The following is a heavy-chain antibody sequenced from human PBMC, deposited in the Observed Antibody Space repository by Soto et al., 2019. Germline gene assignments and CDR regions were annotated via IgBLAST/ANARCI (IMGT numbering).Heavy chain of an antibody. CDR1: GGSISSYY. CDR2: IYYSGST. CDR3: ARVRGYSYGYGLFDY. Sequence: PSEALSLTCTVSGGSISSYYWSWIRQPLGKGLEWIGYIYYSGSTNYNPSLKSRVTISVDTSKNQFSLKLSSVTAADTAVYYCARVRGYSYGYGLFDYWGQGTLVTVS. J-gene: IGHJ4*02. D-gene: IGHD5-18*01. V-gene: IGHV4-59*01.